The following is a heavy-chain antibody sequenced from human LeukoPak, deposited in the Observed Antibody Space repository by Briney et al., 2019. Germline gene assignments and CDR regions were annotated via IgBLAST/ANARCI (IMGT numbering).Heavy chain of an antibody. CDR1: GFTFSSYA. Sequence: PGGSLRLSCAASGFTFSSYAMHWVRQAPGKGLEYVSAISSNGGSTYYANSVKGRFTISRDNSKNTLYLQMGSLRAEDTAVYYCAKAELRLGELSPGDYWGQGTLVTVSS. D-gene: IGHD3-16*02. CDR2: ISSNGGST. V-gene: IGHV3-64*01. CDR3: AKAELRLGELSPGDY. J-gene: IGHJ4*02.